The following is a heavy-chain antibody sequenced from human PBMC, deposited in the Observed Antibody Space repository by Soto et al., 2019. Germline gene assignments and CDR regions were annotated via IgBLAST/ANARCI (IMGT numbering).Heavy chain of an antibody. CDR1: GFTFSNYG. D-gene: IGHD6-13*01. CDR2: ISYDGSSK. Sequence: QVQLVESGGGVVQPGRSLRLSCAASGFTFSNYGIHWVRQAPGKGLEWVAVISYDGSSKDYADSVKGRFTISRDNSKNTLYLQMNSLRIEDTAVYYCAKDDRSTWSMFSSYYGVVVSGQGTTVTVSS. V-gene: IGHV3-30*18. CDR3: AKDDRSTWSMFSSYYGVVV. J-gene: IGHJ6*02.